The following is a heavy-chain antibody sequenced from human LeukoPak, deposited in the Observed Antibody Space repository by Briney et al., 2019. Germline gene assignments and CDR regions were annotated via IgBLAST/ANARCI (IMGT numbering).Heavy chain of an antibody. V-gene: IGHV4-34*01. CDR1: GGSFSGYY. J-gene: IGHJ4*02. CDR2: INHSGST. D-gene: IGHD4-23*01. CDR3: ARGLVHSYDYGGRDY. Sequence: SETLSLTCAVYGGSFSGYYWSWIRQPPGKGLEWLGEINHSGSTNYNPSLKSRVTISVDTSKNQFSLKLSSVTAADTAVYYCARGLVHSYDYGGRDYWGQGTLVTVSS.